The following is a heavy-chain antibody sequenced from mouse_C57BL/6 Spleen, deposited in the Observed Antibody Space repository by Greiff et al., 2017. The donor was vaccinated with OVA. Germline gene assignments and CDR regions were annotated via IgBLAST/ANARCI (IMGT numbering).Heavy chain of an antibody. J-gene: IGHJ3*01. Sequence: QVQLKESGPELVKPGASVKISCKASGYAFSSSWMNWVKQRPGKGLEWIGRIYPGDGDTNYNGKFKGKATLTADKSSSTAYMQLSSLTSEDSAVYFCARGEVYYDYDGFAYWGQGTLVTVSA. D-gene: IGHD2-4*01. CDR1: GYAFSSSW. V-gene: IGHV1-82*01. CDR3: ARGEVYYDYDGFAY. CDR2: IYPGDGDT.